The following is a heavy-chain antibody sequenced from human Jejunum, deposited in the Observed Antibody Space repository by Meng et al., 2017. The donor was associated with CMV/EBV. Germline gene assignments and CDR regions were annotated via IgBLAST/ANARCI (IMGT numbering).Heavy chain of an antibody. Sequence: YWMHWLRQSPGKGLVWVSRSNYDGTVTNYADSVEGRFTISRDNGRNTLYLQMDSLRAEDTAVYYCARGAYYSDSPDYQNPDAFDIWGQGTMVTVSS. V-gene: IGHV3-74*01. CDR1: YW. CDR3: ARGAYYSDSPDYQNPDAFDI. CDR2: SNYDGTVT. D-gene: IGHD3-22*01. J-gene: IGHJ3*02.